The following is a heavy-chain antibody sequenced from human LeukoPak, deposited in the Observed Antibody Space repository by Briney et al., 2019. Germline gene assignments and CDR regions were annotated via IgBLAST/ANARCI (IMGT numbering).Heavy chain of an antibody. CDR1: GYTLTELS. CDR3: ARGATIVATTPPGY. J-gene: IGHJ4*02. Sequence: GASVKVSCKVSGYTLTELSMHWVRQAPGKGLELMGSLDPEDGETIYAQKFQGRVTMTRNTSISTAYMELSSLRSEDTAVYYCARGATIVATTPPGYWGQGTLVTVSS. CDR2: LDPEDGET. V-gene: IGHV1-24*01. D-gene: IGHD5-12*01.